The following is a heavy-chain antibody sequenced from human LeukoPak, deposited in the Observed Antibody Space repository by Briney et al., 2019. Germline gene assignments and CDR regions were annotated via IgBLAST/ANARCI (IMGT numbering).Heavy chain of an antibody. CDR2: ISAYNSNT. J-gene: IGHJ6*02. D-gene: IGHD2-2*01. Sequence: GASVKVSCKASGYTFTSYGISWVRQAPGQGLEWMGWISAYNSNTNYAQKLQGRVTMTTDTSTSTAYMELRSLRSDDTAVYYCARDRDIVVVPAAILYYYGMDVWGQGTTVTVSS. CDR3: ARDRDIVVVPAAILYYYGMDV. V-gene: IGHV1-18*01. CDR1: GYTFTSYG.